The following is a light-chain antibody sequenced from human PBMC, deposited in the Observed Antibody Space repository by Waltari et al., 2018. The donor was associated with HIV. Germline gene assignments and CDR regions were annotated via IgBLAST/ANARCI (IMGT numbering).Light chain of an antibody. CDR2: GAS. CDR1: ESVGSN. Sequence: EIVMTQSPATLSVSPGESATLSCRASESVGSNVAWYQQIPGQAPRLLIYGASTRATGFPARFSGSGSGTEFTLTISSLQSEDFVVYYCQQYNNWPPWTFGQGTKVEVK. CDR3: QQYNNWPPWT. V-gene: IGKV3-15*01. J-gene: IGKJ1*01.